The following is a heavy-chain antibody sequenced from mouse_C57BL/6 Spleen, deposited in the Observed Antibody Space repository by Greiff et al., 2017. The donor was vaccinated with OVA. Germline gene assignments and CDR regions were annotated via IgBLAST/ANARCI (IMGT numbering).Heavy chain of an antibody. J-gene: IGHJ3*01. CDR3: ARFGNYVDDY. Sequence: VQLKQSGAELVKPGASVKLSCTASGFNIKDYYMHWVKQRTEQGLEWIGRIDPEDGETKYDPKFQGKATLTADTSSNTAFLQLSSLTSEDTAVYYCARFGNYVDDYWGQGTLVTVSA. CDR1: GFNIKDYY. D-gene: IGHD2-1*01. V-gene: IGHV14-2*01. CDR2: IDPEDGET.